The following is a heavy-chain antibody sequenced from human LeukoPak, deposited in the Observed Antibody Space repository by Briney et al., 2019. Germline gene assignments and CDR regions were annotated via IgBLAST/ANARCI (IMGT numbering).Heavy chain of an antibody. D-gene: IGHD2-2*02. CDR3: ARRVYCSSTSCYTQDAFDI. CDR1: GYSFTSYW. J-gene: IGHJ3*02. V-gene: IGHV5-51*01. CDR2: IYPGDSDT. Sequence: GESLKISCKGSGYSFTSYWIGWVRQMPGKGLEWMGIIYPGDSDTRYSPSFQGQVTVSADKSISTAYLQWSSLKASDTAMYYCARRVYCSSTSCYTQDAFDIWGQGTMVTVSS.